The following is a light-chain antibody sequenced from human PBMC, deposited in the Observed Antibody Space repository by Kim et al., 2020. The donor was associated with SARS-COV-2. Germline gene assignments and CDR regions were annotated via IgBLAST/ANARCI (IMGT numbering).Light chain of an antibody. CDR2: GAS. Sequence: EIVMTQSPATLSVSPGERATLSCRASQSVSSNLAWYQQKPVQAPRLLIYGASTRATGIPARFSGSGAGTEFTLTISSLQSEDFAVYYCQQYNKWPPLTFGGGTKVDIK. V-gene: IGKV3-15*01. CDR1: QSVSSN. CDR3: QQYNKWPPLT. J-gene: IGKJ4*01.